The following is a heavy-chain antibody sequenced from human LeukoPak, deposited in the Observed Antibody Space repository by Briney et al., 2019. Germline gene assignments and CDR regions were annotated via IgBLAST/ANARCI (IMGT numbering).Heavy chain of an antibody. J-gene: IGHJ4*02. D-gene: IGHD3-10*01. V-gene: IGHV3-30-3*01. CDR3: ARDRNTMVRGVMVY. Sequence: GRSLRLSCAASGFTFSSYAMHWVRQAPGKGLEWVAVISYDGSNKYYADSVKGRFTICRDNSKNTLYLQMNSLRAEDTAVYYCARDRNTMVRGVMVYWGQGTLVTVSS. CDR2: ISYDGSNK. CDR1: GFTFSSYA.